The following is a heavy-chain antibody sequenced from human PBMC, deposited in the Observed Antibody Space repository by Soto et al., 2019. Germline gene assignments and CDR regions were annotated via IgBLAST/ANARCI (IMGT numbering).Heavy chain of an antibody. CDR2: ISPYNGNT. J-gene: IGHJ6*02. CDR3: ARDLTSSGWPNYYYYGMDV. Sequence: ASVKVSCKASGYSFTTYDISWLRQAPGQGLEWMGRISPYNGNTNYAQKLQGRVTMTTDTSTSTAYMELRSLRSDDTAVYYCARDLTSSGWPNYYYYGMDVWGQGTTVTVSS. V-gene: IGHV1-18*04. D-gene: IGHD6-19*01. CDR1: GYSFTTYD.